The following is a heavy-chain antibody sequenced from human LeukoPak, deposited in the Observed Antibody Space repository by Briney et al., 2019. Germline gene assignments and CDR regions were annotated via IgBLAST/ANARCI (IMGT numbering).Heavy chain of an antibody. D-gene: IGHD3-22*01. J-gene: IGHJ4*02. V-gene: IGHV3-7*03. CDR2: INHNGNVN. Sequence: AGGSLRLSCAAAGFTFSSYWMNWARQAPGKGLEWVASINHNGNVNYYVDSVKGRFTISRDNAKNSLYLQMSNLRAEDTAVYYCARDPFYDSSGYYSSWDYWGQGTLVTVSS. CDR3: ARDPFYDSSGYYSSWDY. CDR1: GFTFSSYW.